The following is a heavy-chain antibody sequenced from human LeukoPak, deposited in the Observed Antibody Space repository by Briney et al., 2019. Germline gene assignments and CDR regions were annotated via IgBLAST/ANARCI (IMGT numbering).Heavy chain of an antibody. CDR2: ISAYNGNT. CDR3: ARDHYDFWSGYTAHAFDI. J-gene: IGHJ3*02. V-gene: IGHV1-18*01. CDR1: GYTFTSYG. Sequence: GASVKVSCKASGYTFTSYGISWVRQAPGQGLEWMGWISAYNGNTNYAQKLQGRVTMTTDTSTSTAYMELRSLRSDDTAVYYCARDHYDFWSGYTAHAFDIWGQGTMVTVSS. D-gene: IGHD3-3*01.